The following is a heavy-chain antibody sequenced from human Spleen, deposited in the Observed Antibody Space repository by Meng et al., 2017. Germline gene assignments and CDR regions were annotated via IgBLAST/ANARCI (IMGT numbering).Heavy chain of an antibody. V-gene: IGHV3-66*02. CDR3: ARDLSYFDL. CDR1: GFTVSSNS. D-gene: IGHD2/OR15-2a*01. Sequence: VHLVGSGGGVAQPGGSLRLSCAASGFTVSSNSMSWVRQAPGKGLEWVSVIYSGGSTYYADSVKGRFTISRDNSKNTVYLQMDSLRAEDTAVYYCARDLSYFDLWGRGTLVTVSS. J-gene: IGHJ2*01. CDR2: IYSGGST.